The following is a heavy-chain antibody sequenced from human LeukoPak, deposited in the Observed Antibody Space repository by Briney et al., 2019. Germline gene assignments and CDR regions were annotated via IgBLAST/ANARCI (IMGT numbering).Heavy chain of an antibody. D-gene: IGHD4-17*01. Sequence: GGSLRLSCAASGFTFSSYAMSWVRQAPGKGLEWVSAISGSGGSTYYADSVKGRFTISRDNSKNTLYLQMNSLRAEDTAVYYCARDIPQPYGDYEPYYYYGMDVWGQGTTVTVSS. CDR2: ISGSGGST. CDR1: GFTFSSYA. V-gene: IGHV3-23*01. CDR3: ARDIPQPYGDYEPYYYYGMDV. J-gene: IGHJ6*02.